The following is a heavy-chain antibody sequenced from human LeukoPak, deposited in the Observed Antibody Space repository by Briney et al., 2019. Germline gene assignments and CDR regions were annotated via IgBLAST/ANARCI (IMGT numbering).Heavy chain of an antibody. J-gene: IGHJ4*02. CDR2: INHSGST. D-gene: IGHD3-22*01. Sequence: SETLSLTCAVYGGSFSGYYWSWIRQPPGKGLEWIGEINHSGSTNYNPPLKSRVTISVDTSKNQFSLKLSSVTAADTAVYYCARVPDYYDSSGYIDYWGQGTLVTVSS. V-gene: IGHV4-34*01. CDR1: GGSFSGYY. CDR3: ARVPDYYDSSGYIDY.